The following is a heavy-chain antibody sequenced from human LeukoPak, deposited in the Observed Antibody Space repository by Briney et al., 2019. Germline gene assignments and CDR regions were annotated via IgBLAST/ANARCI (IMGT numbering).Heavy chain of an antibody. Sequence: SETLSLTCSVSGGSMISYYWSWIRQPPGRGLEWTGYVYSSGSTNYNPSLKSRVTISVDTSKNQVSLKLSSVTAADTAVYYCAREWASWGQGTLVTVSS. CDR1: GGSMISYY. V-gene: IGHV4-59*01. CDR3: AREWAS. J-gene: IGHJ5*02. CDR2: VYSSGST. D-gene: IGHD1-26*01.